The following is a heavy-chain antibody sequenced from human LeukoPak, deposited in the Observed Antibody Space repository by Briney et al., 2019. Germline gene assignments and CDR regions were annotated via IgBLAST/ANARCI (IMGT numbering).Heavy chain of an antibody. CDR2: ISGGGDYT. V-gene: IGHV3-23*01. Sequence: GGSLRLSCAASGFTFGSYAMTWVRQAPGKGLEWVSSISGGGDYTYYADSVKGRFTISRDNSKNTLYLQMNSLRAEDSAVYHCAKRDSGDYFPYYLDYWGPGTLVTVSS. D-gene: IGHD3-22*01. CDR1: GFTFGSYA. J-gene: IGHJ4*02. CDR3: AKRDSGDYFPYYLDY.